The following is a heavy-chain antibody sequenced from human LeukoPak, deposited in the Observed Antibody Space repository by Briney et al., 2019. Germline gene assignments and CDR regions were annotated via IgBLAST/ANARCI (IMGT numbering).Heavy chain of an antibody. V-gene: IGHV1-18*01. D-gene: IGHD3-22*01. J-gene: IGHJ4*02. Sequence: ASVKVSCKASGYTFTSYGISWVRQAPGQGLEWMGWISAYNGNTNYAQKLQGRVTMTTDTSTSTAYMELSSLRSEDTAVYYCARQYYYDSSGYLLPDYWGQGTLVTVSS. CDR1: GYTFTSYG. CDR3: ARQYYYDSSGYLLPDY. CDR2: ISAYNGNT.